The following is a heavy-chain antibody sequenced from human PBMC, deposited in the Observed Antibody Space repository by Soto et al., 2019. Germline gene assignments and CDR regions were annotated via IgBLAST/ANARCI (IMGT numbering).Heavy chain of an antibody. CDR1: GYTFTSYA. CDR3: ARDLGDTAAASTYYYYGMDV. CDR2: INAGNGNT. J-gene: IGHJ6*02. D-gene: IGHD6-13*01. V-gene: IGHV1-3*01. Sequence: DSVNVSCKASGYTFTSYAMHWVRQAPGERLEWMGWINAGNGNTKYSQKFQSRVTITRDTSASTAYMELSSLRSEDTAVYYCARDLGDTAAASTYYYYGMDVWGQGTTVTGSS.